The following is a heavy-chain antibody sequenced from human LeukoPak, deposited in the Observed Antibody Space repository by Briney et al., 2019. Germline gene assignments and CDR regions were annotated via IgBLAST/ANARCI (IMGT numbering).Heavy chain of an antibody. CDR3: ARDWSGPYYFDY. CDR2: MSQSGST. CDR1: GGSISSGGYY. Sequence: SETLSLTCTVSGGSISSGGYYWTWIRQPPGKGLEWIGYMSQSGSTYYNPSLKSRVTISVDTSKSQFSLELTSVTAADTAVYYCARDWSGPYYFDYWGQGTLVTVSS. V-gene: IGHV4-31*03. J-gene: IGHJ4*01. D-gene: IGHD3-3*01.